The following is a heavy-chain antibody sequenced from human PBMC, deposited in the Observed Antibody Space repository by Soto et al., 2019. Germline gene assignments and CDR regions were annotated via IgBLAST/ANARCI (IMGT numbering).Heavy chain of an antibody. D-gene: IGHD3-16*01. Sequence: QVQLVESGGGVVQPGRSLRLSCAASGFTFSSYAMHWVRQAPGKGLEWVAVISYDGSNKYYADSVKGRFTISRDNAKNTLYLQMNSLRDEDTAVYYCSKQTGVRFDYCGQGTLVTVSS. CDR2: ISYDGSNK. CDR1: GFTFSSYA. J-gene: IGHJ4*02. CDR3: SKQTGVRFDY. V-gene: IGHV3-30-3*01.